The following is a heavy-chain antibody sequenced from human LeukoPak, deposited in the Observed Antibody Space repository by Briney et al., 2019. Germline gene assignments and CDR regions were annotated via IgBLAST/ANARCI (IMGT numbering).Heavy chain of an antibody. Sequence: GGSLRLSCAASGFTFSSYSMNWVRQAPGKGLEWVSSISSSSSYIYYADSVKGRFTISRDNAKNSLYLQMNSLRAEDTAVYYCARDVICSGGSCYPNWFDPWSQGTLVTVSS. D-gene: IGHD2-15*01. J-gene: IGHJ5*02. CDR3: ARDVICSGGSCYPNWFDP. CDR2: ISSSSSYI. V-gene: IGHV3-21*01. CDR1: GFTFSSYS.